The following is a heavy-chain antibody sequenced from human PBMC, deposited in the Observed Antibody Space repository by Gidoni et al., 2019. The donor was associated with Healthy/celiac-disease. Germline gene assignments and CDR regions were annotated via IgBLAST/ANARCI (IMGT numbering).Heavy chain of an antibody. CDR3: ARDSAPITEPYYYYGMDV. Sequence: QVQLVESGGGLVKPGGSLRLSCAASGFTFSDYYMSWIRQATGKGLEWVSYISSSGSTIYYADSVKGRFTISRDNAKNSLYLEMNSLRAEDTAVYYCARDSAPITEPYYYYGMDVWGQGTTVTVSS. J-gene: IGHJ6*02. CDR1: GFTFSDYY. V-gene: IGHV3-11*01. D-gene: IGHD3-10*01. CDR2: ISSSGSTI.